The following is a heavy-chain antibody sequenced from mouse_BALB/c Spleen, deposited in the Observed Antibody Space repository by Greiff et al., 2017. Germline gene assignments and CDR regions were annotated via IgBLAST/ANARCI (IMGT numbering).Heavy chain of an antibody. CDR2: ILPGSGST. D-gene: IGHD1-1*01. CDR3: ARSGYYGSRPYWYFDV. V-gene: IGHV1-9*01. J-gene: IGHJ1*01. CDR1: GYTFSSYW. Sequence: QVQLKESGAELMKPGASVKISCKATGYTFSSYWIEWVKQRPGHGLEWIGEILPGSGSTNYNEKFKGKATFTADTSSNTAYMQLSSLTSEDSAVYYCARSGYYGSRPYWYFDVWGAGTTVTVSS.